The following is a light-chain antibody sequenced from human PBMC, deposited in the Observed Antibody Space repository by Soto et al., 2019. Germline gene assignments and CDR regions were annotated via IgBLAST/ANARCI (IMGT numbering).Light chain of an antibody. V-gene: IGKV3-11*01. CDR2: GVS. J-gene: IGKJ4*01. CDR1: QRASGQY. Sequence: SWPQGERATLACRTSQRASGQYQSWYQQRPDQPPRLLIYGVSMRATGIPARFSGSGSGTDFTLTISSLEPEDFAVYYCQQRNDWPLTFGGGTKVDIK. CDR3: QQRNDWPLT.